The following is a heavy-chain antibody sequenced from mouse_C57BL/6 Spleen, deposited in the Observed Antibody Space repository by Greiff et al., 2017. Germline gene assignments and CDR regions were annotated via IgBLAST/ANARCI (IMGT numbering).Heavy chain of an antibody. CDR1: GFTFSSYA. D-gene: IGHD3-2*02. CDR3: TRDEKGAAQATPFAY. J-gene: IGHJ3*01. CDR2: ISSGGDYI. Sequence: EVHLVESGEGLVKPGGSLKLSCAASGFTFSSYAMSWVRQTPEKRLEWVAYISSGGDYIYYADTVKGRFTISRDNARNTLYLQMSSLKSEDTAMYYCTRDEKGAAQATPFAYWGQGTLVTVSA. V-gene: IGHV5-9-1*02.